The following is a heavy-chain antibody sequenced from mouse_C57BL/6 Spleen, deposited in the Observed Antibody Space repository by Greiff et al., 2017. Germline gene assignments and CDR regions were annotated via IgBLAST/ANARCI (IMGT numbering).Heavy chain of an antibody. CDR2: IYPRDGST. CDR1: GYTFTSYD. Sequence: QVHVKQSGPELVKPGASVKLSCKASGYTFTSYDINWVKQRPGQGLEWIGWIYPRDGSTKYNEKFKGKATLTIDTSSSTAYMELYSLTSEASAVYFCARSGDYGSPHYYAMDYWGQGTSVTVSS. D-gene: IGHD1-1*01. CDR3: ARSGDYGSPHYYAMDY. J-gene: IGHJ4*01. V-gene: IGHV1-85*01.